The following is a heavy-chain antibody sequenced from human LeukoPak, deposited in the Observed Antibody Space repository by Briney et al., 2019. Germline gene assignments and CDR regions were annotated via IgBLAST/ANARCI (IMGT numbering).Heavy chain of an antibody. J-gene: IGHJ5*02. CDR2: IATAGDT. Sequence: GESLRLSCAASGFTPSSYDIHWVRHPTGKGLEWVSAIATAGDTFYSASVKGRFTISRENAKNSLYLQMNSLRVGDTAVYYCTRGGDGFDPWGQGTLVTVSS. CDR3: TRGGDGFDP. V-gene: IGHV3-13*01. CDR1: GFTPSSYD. D-gene: IGHD7-27*01.